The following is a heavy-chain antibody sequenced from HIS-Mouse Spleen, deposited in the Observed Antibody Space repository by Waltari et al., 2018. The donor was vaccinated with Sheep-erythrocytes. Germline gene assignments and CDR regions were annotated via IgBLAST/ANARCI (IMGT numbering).Heavy chain of an antibody. CDR1: GFTFSSYS. CDR2: ISSSSSYI. Sequence: AASGFTFSSYSMNWVRQAPGKGLEWVSSISSSSSYIYYADSVKGRFTISRDNDKNSLYLQMNSLRAEDTAVYYCARDTGTDAFDIWGQGTMVTVSS. D-gene: IGHD1-1*01. CDR3: ARDTGTDAFDI. J-gene: IGHJ3*02. V-gene: IGHV3-21*01.